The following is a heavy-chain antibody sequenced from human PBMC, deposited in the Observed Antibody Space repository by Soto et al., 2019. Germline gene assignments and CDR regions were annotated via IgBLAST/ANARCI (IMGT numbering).Heavy chain of an antibody. D-gene: IGHD3-22*01. CDR3: SREIYYDYECSGFDR. CDR1: GFTVSSNY. J-gene: IGHJ4*02. V-gene: IGHV3-74*01. CDR2: INGDGSFT. Sequence: GGSLRLSCAASGFTVSSNYMTWVRQVPGKGPVWVSRINGDGSFTSYADAVKGRFTISRDNAKSTLSLQMNSLRAEDTAVYYCSREIYYDYECSGFDRWGQGTLVTVSS.